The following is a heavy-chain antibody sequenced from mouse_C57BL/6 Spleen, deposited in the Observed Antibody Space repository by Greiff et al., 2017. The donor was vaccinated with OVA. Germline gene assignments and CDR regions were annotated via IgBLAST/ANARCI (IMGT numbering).Heavy chain of an antibody. CDR3: AQGSNYYFDY. V-gene: IGHV1-82*01. CDR1: GYAFSSSW. Sequence: VQLQQSGPELVKPGASVKISCKASGYAFSSSWMNWVKQRPGKGLEWIGRIYPGDGDTNYNGKFKGKATLTADKSSSTAYMQLSSLTSEDSAVYFCAQGSNYYFDYWGQGTTLTVSS. D-gene: IGHD2-5*01. J-gene: IGHJ2*01. CDR2: IYPGDGDT.